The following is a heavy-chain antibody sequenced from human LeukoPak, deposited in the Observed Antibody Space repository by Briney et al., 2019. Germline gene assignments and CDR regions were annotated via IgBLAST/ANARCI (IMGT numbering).Heavy chain of an antibody. D-gene: IGHD1-26*01. Sequence: TGGSLRLSCAASGFTVSDNYMSWVRQAPGKGLEWVSAISGSGGSTYYADSVKGRFTISRDNSKNTLYLQMNSLRAEDTAVYYCSKDGNPGIVGPTKDYFDYWGQGTLVTVSS. CDR3: SKDGNPGIVGPTKDYFDY. CDR2: ISGSGGST. V-gene: IGHV3-23*01. J-gene: IGHJ4*02. CDR1: GFTVSDNY.